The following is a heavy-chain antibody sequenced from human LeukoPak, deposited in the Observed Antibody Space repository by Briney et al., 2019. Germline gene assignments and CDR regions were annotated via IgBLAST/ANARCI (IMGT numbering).Heavy chain of an antibody. Sequence: GGSLRLSCAASGFTFSSYAMSWVRQAPGEGLEWVSAISGSGGSTYYADSVKGRFTISRDNSKNTLYLQMNSLRAEDTAVYYCAKDRTYYDFWSGLYYYYYYMDVWGKGTTVTVSS. CDR1: GFTFSSYA. CDR3: AKDRTYYDFWSGLYYYYYYMDV. CDR2: ISGSGGST. D-gene: IGHD3-3*01. J-gene: IGHJ6*03. V-gene: IGHV3-23*01.